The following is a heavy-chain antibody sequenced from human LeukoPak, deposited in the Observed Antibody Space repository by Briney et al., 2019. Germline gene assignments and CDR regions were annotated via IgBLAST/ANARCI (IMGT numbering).Heavy chain of an antibody. Sequence: GRSLRLSCAASGFTFSSYAMHWVRQAPGKGLEWVAVISYDGSNKYYADSVKGRFTISRDNSKNTLYLQMNSLRAEDTAVYYCARGWTKTTDYSGPGSYYTSFFDYWGLGSPVTVSS. V-gene: IGHV3-30-3*01. CDR1: GFTFSSYA. J-gene: IGHJ4*02. CDR3: ARGWTKTTDYSGPGSYYTSFFDY. CDR2: ISYDGSNK. D-gene: IGHD3-10*01.